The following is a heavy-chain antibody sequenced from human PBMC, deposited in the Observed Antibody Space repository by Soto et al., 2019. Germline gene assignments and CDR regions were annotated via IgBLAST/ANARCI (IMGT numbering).Heavy chain of an antibody. CDR3: GREGSYYYGSGSYTNLDY. D-gene: IGHD3-10*01. V-gene: IGHV4-34*01. J-gene: IGHJ4*02. Sequence: PSETLSLTCAVYGGSFSGYYWSWIRQPPGKGLEWIGEINHSGSTNYNPSLKSRVTISVDTSKNQFSLKLSSVTAADTAVYYCGREGSYYYGSGSYTNLDYWGQGTLVTVSS. CDR2: INHSGST. CDR1: GGSFSGYY.